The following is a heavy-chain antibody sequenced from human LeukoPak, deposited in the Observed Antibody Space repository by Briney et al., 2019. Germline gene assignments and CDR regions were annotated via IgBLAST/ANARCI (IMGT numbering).Heavy chain of an antibody. Sequence: GGSLRLSCAASGFTVSSNYMSWVRQAPGKGLEWVSVIYSGGSTYYADSVKGRFTISRDNSKNTLYLQMNSLRAEDTAVYYCARDRVEQLVQAGRHYYYYGMDVWGQGTTVTVSS. J-gene: IGHJ6*02. CDR2: IYSGGST. CDR3: ARDRVEQLVQAGRHYYYYGMDV. D-gene: IGHD6-13*01. CDR1: GFTVSSNY. V-gene: IGHV3-66*01.